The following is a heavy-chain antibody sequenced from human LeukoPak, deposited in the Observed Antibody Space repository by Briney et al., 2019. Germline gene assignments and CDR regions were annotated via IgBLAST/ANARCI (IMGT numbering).Heavy chain of an antibody. CDR2: IYYSGST. D-gene: IGHD5-24*01. CDR1: GGSISSSSYY. Sequence: SETLSLTCTVSGGSISSSSYYWGWIRQPPGKGLEWIGSIYYSGSTYYNPSLKSRVTISVDTSKNQFSLKLSSVTAADTAVYYCARDGYNYFDYWGQGTLVTVSS. J-gene: IGHJ4*02. CDR3: ARDGYNYFDY. V-gene: IGHV4-39*07.